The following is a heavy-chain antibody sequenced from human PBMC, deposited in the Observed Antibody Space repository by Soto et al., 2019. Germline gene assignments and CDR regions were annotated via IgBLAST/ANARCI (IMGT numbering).Heavy chain of an antibody. CDR2: IYYSGST. V-gene: IGHV4-31*03. CDR3: ARDNSGYSYYYYDY. D-gene: IGHD5-18*01. CDR1: GGSISSGGYY. Sequence: QVQLQESGPGLVKPSQTLSLTCTVSGGSISSGGYYWSWIRQHPGKGLEWIGYIYYSGSTYYNPSLKSRVTISVHTSKHQFSLKLSSVTAADTAVYYCARDNSGYSYYYYDYWGQGTLVTVSS. J-gene: IGHJ4*02.